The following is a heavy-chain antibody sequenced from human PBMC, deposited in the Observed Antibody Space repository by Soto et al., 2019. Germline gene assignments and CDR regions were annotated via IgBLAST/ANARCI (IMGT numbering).Heavy chain of an antibody. D-gene: IGHD3-3*01. J-gene: IGHJ6*03. Sequence: QVQLVESGGGLVKPGGSLRLSCAASGFTFSDYYMSWIRQAPGKGLEWVSYISSSGSTTYYADSVKGRFTISRDNAKNSLYLQMNSLRAEDTAVYYCARRDYDFWSGYYEGNYYYYMDVWGKGTTVTVSS. CDR2: ISSSGSTT. V-gene: IGHV3-11*01. CDR3: ARRDYDFWSGYYEGNYYYYMDV. CDR1: GFTFSDYY.